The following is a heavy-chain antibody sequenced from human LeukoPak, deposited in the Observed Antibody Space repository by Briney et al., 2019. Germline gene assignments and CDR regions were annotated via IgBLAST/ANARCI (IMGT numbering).Heavy chain of an antibody. J-gene: IGHJ4*02. D-gene: IGHD2-2*01. V-gene: IGHV1-46*01. Sequence: GASVKVSCKASGYTFTSYYMHWVRQAPGQGLEWMGIINPSGGSTSYAQKFQGGVTMARDTSTSTVYMELSSLRSEDTAVYYCARDGPGVVVPAAMDYWGQGTLVTVSS. CDR1: GYTFTSYY. CDR2: INPSGGST. CDR3: ARDGPGVVVPAAMDY.